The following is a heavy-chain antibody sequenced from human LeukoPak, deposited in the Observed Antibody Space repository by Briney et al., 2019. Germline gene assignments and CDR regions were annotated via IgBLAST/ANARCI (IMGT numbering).Heavy chain of an antibody. CDR3: ARESDYGGNSNDNFDY. Sequence: GGSLRLSCAASGFTLSSYSMNWVRQAPGKGLEWVPSISSSSSYIYYADSVKGRFTISRDNAKNSLYLQMNSLRAEDTAVYYCARESDYGGNSNDNFDYWGQGTLVTVSS. V-gene: IGHV3-21*01. CDR1: GFTLSSYS. J-gene: IGHJ4*02. D-gene: IGHD4-23*01. CDR2: ISSSSSYI.